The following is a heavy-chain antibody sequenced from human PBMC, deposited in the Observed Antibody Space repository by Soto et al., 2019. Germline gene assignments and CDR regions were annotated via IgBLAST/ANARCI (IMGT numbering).Heavy chain of an antibody. CDR2: IIPIFGTA. CDR1: GGTFSSYA. Sequence: LVTVSCKASGGTFSSYAISWVRQAPGQGLEWMGGIIPIFGTANYAQKFQGRVTITADESTSTAYMELSSLRSEDTAVYYCALSVDYYDSSGYRDYYYYYGMDVWGQGTTVTVSS. J-gene: IGHJ6*02. V-gene: IGHV1-69*13. D-gene: IGHD3-22*01. CDR3: ALSVDYYDSSGYRDYYYYYGMDV.